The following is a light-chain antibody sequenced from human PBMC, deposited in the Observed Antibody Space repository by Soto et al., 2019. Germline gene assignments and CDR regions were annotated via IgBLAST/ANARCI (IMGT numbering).Light chain of an antibody. CDR2: DAS. Sequence: EIVLTQSPATLCLSPGERATLSCRASQSISSYLAWYQQKPGQAPRLLIYDASNRATGIPARFSGSGSGTDFTLTISSLEPEDSAVYHCQQRRSWPWTFGQGTKVEIK. CDR3: QQRRSWPWT. CDR1: QSISSY. V-gene: IGKV3-11*01. J-gene: IGKJ1*01.